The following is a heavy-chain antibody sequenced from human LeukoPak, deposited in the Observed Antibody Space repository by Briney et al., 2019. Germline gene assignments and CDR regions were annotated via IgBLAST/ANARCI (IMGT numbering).Heavy chain of an antibody. Sequence: SQTLSLTCTVSGGSISSGGYYWSWIRQPPGKGLEWIGYIYHSGSTYYNPSLKSRVTISVDRSKNQFSLKLSSVTAADTAVYYCARLRRRDGYNSGIYYFDYWGQGTLVTVSS. V-gene: IGHV4-30-2*01. CDR1: GGSISSGGYY. CDR2: IYHSGST. D-gene: IGHD5-24*01. J-gene: IGHJ4*02. CDR3: ARLRRRDGYNSGIYYFDY.